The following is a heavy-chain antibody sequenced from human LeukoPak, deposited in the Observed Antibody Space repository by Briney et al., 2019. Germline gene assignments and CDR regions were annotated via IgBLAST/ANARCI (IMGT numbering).Heavy chain of an antibody. J-gene: IGHJ4*02. CDR3: AKETKLYCSGGSCYSPFDY. CDR2: ISYDGSNK. CDR1: GFTFSSYG. Sequence: GGSLRLSCAASGFTFSSYGMHWVRQAPGKGLEWVAVISYDGSNKYYADSVKGRFTISRDNSKNTLYLQMNSLRAEDTAVYYCAKETKLYCSGGSCYSPFDYWGQGTLVTVSS. V-gene: IGHV3-30*18. D-gene: IGHD2-15*01.